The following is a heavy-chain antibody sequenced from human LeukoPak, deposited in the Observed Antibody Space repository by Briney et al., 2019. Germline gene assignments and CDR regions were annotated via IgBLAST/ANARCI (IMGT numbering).Heavy chain of an antibody. CDR3: ARTNGDFAFGSY. V-gene: IGHV1-69*01. J-gene: IGHJ4*02. Sequence: QQFQGRVTITADESTSTAYMELSSLRSEDTAVYYCARTNGDFAFGSYWGQGTLVTVSS. D-gene: IGHD4-17*01.